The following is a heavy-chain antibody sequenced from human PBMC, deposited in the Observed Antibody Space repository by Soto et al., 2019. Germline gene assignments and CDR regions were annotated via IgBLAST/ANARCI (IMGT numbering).Heavy chain of an antibody. J-gene: IGHJ6*03. V-gene: IGHV3-20*01. CDR1: GFTFDDYG. Sequence: GGSLRLSCAASGFTFDDYGMSWVRQAPGKGLEWVSGINWNGGSTGYADSVKGRFTISRDNAKNSLYLQMNSLRAEDTALYHCARVKNPYYYYYMDVWGKGTTVTVSS. CDR2: INWNGGST. CDR3: ARVKNPYYYYYMDV.